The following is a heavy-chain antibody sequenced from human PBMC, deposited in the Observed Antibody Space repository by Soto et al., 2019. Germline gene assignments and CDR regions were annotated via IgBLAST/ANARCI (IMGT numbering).Heavy chain of an antibody. V-gene: IGHV4-59*01. Sequence: SETLSLTCTVAGGSISSYYWSWIRQPPGKGLEWIGYIYYSGSTNYNPSLKSRVTISVDTSKNQFSLKLSSVTAADTAVYYCARSIKANYGGNFNSPFFDYWGQGTLVTVSS. CDR3: ARSIKANYGGNFNSPFFDY. CDR2: IYYSGST. CDR1: GGSISSYY. J-gene: IGHJ4*02. D-gene: IGHD4-17*01.